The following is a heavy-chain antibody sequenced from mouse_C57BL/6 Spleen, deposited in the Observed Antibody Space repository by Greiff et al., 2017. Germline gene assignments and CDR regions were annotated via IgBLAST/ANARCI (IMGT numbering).Heavy chain of an antibody. CDR3: ARWDYYGSPFAY. J-gene: IGHJ3*01. CDR1: GYAFSSSW. D-gene: IGHD1-1*01. V-gene: IGHV1-82*01. Sequence: QVQLQQSGPELVKPGASVKISCKASGYAFSSSWMNWVKQRPGKGLEWIGRIYPGDGDTNYNGKFKGKATLTADKSSSTAYMQLSSLTSEDSAVYFCARWDYYGSPFAYWGQGTLVTGSA. CDR2: IYPGDGDT.